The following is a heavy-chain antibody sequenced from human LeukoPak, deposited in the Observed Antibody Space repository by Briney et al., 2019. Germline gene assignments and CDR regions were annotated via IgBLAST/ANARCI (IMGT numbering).Heavy chain of an antibody. CDR1: GYSINSGYY. J-gene: IGHJ5*02. CDR2: IYHSGST. Sequence: SETLSLTCTVSGYSINSGYYWGWIRQPPGKGLEWIGSIYHSGSTYYNPSLKSRVTISVDTSKNQFSLKLSSVTAADTAVYYCARDRGGGDSFAGWFDPWGRGTLVTVSS. V-gene: IGHV4-38-2*02. D-gene: IGHD2-21*02. CDR3: ARDRGGGDSFAGWFDP.